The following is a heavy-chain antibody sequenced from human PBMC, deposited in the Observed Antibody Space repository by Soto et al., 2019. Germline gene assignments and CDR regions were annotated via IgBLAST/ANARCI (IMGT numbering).Heavy chain of an antibody. CDR1: GLTFSSVA. Sequence: SCKASGLTFSSVAMAWVRQAPGKGLEWVSSITDSGGSTDYADSVKGRFTISRDNSRNTLYLQMNSLRADDTAVYYCAKLYWNPRYFDYWGQGTRVTVSS. V-gene: IGHV3-23*01. D-gene: IGHD1-1*01. J-gene: IGHJ4*02. CDR3: AKLYWNPRYFDY. CDR2: ITDSGGST.